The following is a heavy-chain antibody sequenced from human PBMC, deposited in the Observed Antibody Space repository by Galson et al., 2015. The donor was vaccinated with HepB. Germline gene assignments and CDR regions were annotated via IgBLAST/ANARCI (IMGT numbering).Heavy chain of an antibody. CDR1: GFTFSSYS. V-gene: IGHV3-48*01. D-gene: IGHD3-3*01. J-gene: IGHJ4*02. Sequence: SLRLSCAASGFTFSSYSMNWVRQAPGKGLEWVSYISSSSSTIYYADSVKGRFTISRDNAKNSLYLQMNSLRAEDTAVYYCAPYYDFWSGYYTGYYFDYWGQGTLVTVSS. CDR2: ISSSSSTI. CDR3: APYYDFWSGYYTGYYFDY.